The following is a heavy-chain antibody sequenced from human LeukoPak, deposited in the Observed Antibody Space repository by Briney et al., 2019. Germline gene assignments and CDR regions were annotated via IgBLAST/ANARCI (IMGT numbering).Heavy chain of an antibody. D-gene: IGHD2-15*01. V-gene: IGHV4-34*09. CDR3: AREVVVVVAPRRNWFDP. Sequence: SETLSLTCAVYGGSFSGYYWSWIRQPPGKGLEWIGYIYYSGSTYYNPSLKSRVTISVDTSKNQFSLKLSSVTAADTAVYYCAREVVVVVAPRRNWFDPWGQGTLVTVSS. J-gene: IGHJ5*02. CDR2: IYYSGST. CDR1: GGSFSGYY.